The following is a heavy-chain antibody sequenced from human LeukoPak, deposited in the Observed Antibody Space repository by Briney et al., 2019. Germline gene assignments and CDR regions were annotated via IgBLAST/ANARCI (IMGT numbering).Heavy chain of an antibody. CDR2: IYYSGST. CDR3: ASTQWLLPYRGIDP. J-gene: IGHJ5*02. D-gene: IGHD3-22*01. Sequence: PSETLSLTCTVSGGSISSSSYYWGWIRQPPGKGLEWIGSIYYSGSTYYNPSLESRVTISVDTSKNQFSLKLSSVTAADTAVYYCASTQWLLPYRGIDPWGQGTLVTVSS. CDR1: GGSISSSSYY. V-gene: IGHV4-39*01.